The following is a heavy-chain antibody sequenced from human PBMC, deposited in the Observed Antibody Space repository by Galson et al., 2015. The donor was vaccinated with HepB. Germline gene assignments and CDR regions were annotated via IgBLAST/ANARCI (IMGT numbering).Heavy chain of an antibody. CDR1: GYTFTTYS. D-gene: IGHD3-10*01. CDR3: ARWNGTGWFGESSMDF. V-gene: IGHV1-3*04. CDR2: ITTGNGNT. Sequence: SVKVSCKAFGYTFTTYSMHWVRQAPGQRLEWMGWITTGNGNTRYSQKFQGRVTITRDTSANTVYMELSSLRSEDTAVYYCARWNGTGWFGESSMDFWGQGTTVTVSS. J-gene: IGHJ6*02.